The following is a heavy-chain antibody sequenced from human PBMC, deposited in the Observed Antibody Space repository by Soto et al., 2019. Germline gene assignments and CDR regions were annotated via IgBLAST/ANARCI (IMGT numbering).Heavy chain of an antibody. CDR3: AKDRVRVTIFGVVDDDFDI. V-gene: IGHV3-23*01. D-gene: IGHD3-3*01. CDR2: ISGSGGST. J-gene: IGHJ3*02. Sequence: VQLLESGGGLVQPGGSLRLSCAASGFTFSSYAMSWVRQAPGKGLEWVSAISGSGGSTYYADSVKGRFTISRDNSNNTLYLQMNSLRAEDTAVYYCAKDRVRVTIFGVVDDDFDIWGQGTMVTVSS. CDR1: GFTFSSYA.